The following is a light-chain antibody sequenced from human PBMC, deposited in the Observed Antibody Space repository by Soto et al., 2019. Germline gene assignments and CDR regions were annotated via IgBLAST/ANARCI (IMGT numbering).Light chain of an antibody. V-gene: IGKV1-39*01. CDR3: QQYGSSPYT. J-gene: IGKJ2*01. Sequence: DIRMTQSPSSLSASVGDGVTITCRASQFIGNYLNWYQHRPGKVPEVLIYGATTLQSGVPSRFIGSGYGTDFTLTISSLQPEDSAVYYCQQYGSSPYTFGQGTKLEIK. CDR1: QFIGNY. CDR2: GAT.